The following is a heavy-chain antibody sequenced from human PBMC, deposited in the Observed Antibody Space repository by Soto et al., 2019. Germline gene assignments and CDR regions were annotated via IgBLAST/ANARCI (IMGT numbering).Heavy chain of an antibody. D-gene: IGHD6-25*01. CDR1: GGSLSSYY. V-gene: IGHV4-59*01. CDR2: VYFSGNT. J-gene: IGHJ5*02. CDR3: GSVRPSGYVLS. Sequence: SETLSLTCTVSGGSLSSYYWTWIRQSPGKGLEWIGYVYFSGNTNYNPSPKSRVTISIDTSKNQFSLRLASVTAADTAFYYCGSVRPSGYVLSWGQGTLVTVSS.